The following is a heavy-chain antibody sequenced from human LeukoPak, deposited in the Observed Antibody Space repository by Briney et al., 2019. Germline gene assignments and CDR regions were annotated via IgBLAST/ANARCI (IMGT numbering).Heavy chain of an antibody. Sequence: GGSLRLSCAASGFIFSSYSMNWVRLAPGKGLEWVSSISSRSSYIYYADSVKGRFTISRDSAKNSLYLQMNSLRAEDTAVYYCARDLQGDSGQDAFDIWGQGTMVTVSS. J-gene: IGHJ3*02. CDR3: ARDLQGDSGQDAFDI. CDR2: ISSRSSYI. D-gene: IGHD3-10*01. V-gene: IGHV3-21*01. CDR1: GFIFSSYS.